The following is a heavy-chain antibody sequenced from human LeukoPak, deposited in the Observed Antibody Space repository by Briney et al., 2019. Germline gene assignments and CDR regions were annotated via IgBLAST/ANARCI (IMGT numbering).Heavy chain of an antibody. CDR1: GFTFSSYG. Sequence: GGSLRLSCAASGFTFSSYGMHWVRQAPGKGLEWVAFIRYDGSNKYYADSVKGRFTISRDNSKNTLYLQMNSLRAEDTAVYYCARVGYCSGGSCHADYWGQGTLVTVSS. CDR3: ARVGYCSGGSCHADY. CDR2: IRYDGSNK. J-gene: IGHJ4*02. D-gene: IGHD2-15*01. V-gene: IGHV3-30*02.